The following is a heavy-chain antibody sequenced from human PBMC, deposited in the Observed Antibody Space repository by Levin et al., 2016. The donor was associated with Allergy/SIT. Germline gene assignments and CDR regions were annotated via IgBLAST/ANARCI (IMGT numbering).Heavy chain of an antibody. CDR3: ARDNVGYCSRTSCRTIDH. J-gene: IGHJ4*02. CDR2: ISTYDGNI. D-gene: IGHD2-2*01. CDR1: GYPFTNYG. Sequence: ASVKVSCKASGYPFTNYGISWVRQAPGQGLEWMGWISTYDGNINYAQKFQGRVSVTTDTSTRTAYMELRSLRSDDTAVYYCARDNVGYCSRTSCRTIDHWGQGSLVIVSS. V-gene: IGHV1-18*01.